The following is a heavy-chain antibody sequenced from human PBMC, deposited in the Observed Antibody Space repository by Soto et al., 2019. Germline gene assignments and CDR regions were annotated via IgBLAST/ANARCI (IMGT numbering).Heavy chain of an antibody. Sequence: EVQLVESGGGLVKPGGSLRLSCAASGFTFSSYSMNWVRQAPGKGLEWVSSISSSSSYIYYADSVKGRLTISRDNAKNSLYLQMNSLRAEDTAVYYCARDHYDSSGYLASLGYWGQGTLVTVYS. CDR2: ISSSSSYI. CDR1: GFTFSSYS. CDR3: ARDHYDSSGYLASLGY. D-gene: IGHD3-22*01. J-gene: IGHJ4*02. V-gene: IGHV3-21*01.